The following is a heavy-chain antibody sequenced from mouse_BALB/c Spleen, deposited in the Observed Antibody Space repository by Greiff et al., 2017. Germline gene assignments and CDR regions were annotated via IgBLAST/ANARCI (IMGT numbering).Heavy chain of an antibody. J-gene: IGHJ1*01. D-gene: IGHD1-1*01. CDR2: IDPETGGT. CDR1: GYTFTDYE. Sequence: VKLQESGAELVRPGASVTLSCKASGYTFTDYEMHWVKQTPVHGLEWIGAIDPETGGTAYNQKFKGKATLTADKSSSTAYMELRSLTSEDSAVYYCARHGGSSYEYFDVWGAGTTVTVSS. V-gene: IGHV1-15*01. CDR3: ARHGGSSYEYFDV.